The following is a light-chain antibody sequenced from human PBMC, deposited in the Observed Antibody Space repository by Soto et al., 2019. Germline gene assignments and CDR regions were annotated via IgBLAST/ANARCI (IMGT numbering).Light chain of an antibody. CDR3: QQYNDWPPLT. J-gene: IGKJ4*01. V-gene: IGKV3-15*01. Sequence: EIVMTQSPATLSVSPGERATLSCRASQSVSGNFAWYQQKPGQAPRLLIYGASTRATGIPARFSGSGSGTEVTLTITSLQSEDFAVYYCQQYNDWPPLTFGGGTKVEIK. CDR2: GAS. CDR1: QSVSGN.